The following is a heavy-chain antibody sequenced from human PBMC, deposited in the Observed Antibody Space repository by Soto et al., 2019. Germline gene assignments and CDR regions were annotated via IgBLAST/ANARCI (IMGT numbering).Heavy chain of an antibody. CDR1: GFTFTSHW. Sequence: EVHLVESGGGLVQPGGSLRLSCAASGFTFTSHWIHWVRQAPGKGLVWVSRIRGDGIATNYGDSVEGRFTISRDNAKNTVFLQMNSLRAEDTAVYYCARGDFTGFVDYWGQGTLVTVSS. CDR2: IRGDGIAT. D-gene: IGHD6-25*01. J-gene: IGHJ4*02. CDR3: ARGDFTGFVDY. V-gene: IGHV3-74*01.